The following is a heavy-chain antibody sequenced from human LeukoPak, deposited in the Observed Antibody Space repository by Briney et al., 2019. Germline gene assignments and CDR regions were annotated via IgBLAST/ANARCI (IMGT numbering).Heavy chain of an antibody. CDR1: GFTFDDYG. CDR2: INWNGGST. J-gene: IGHJ3*02. D-gene: IGHD1-7*01. CDR3: ARDSVTGTKGGNDAFDI. Sequence: RGSLRLSCAASGFTFDDYGMSWVRQAPGRGLEWVSGINWNGGSTGYADSVKGRFTISRDNAKNSLYLQMNSLRAEDTALYYCARDSVTGTKGGNDAFDIWGQGTMVTVSS. V-gene: IGHV3-20*04.